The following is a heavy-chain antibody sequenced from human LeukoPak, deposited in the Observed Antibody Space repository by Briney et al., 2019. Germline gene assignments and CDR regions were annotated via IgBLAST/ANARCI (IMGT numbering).Heavy chain of an antibody. V-gene: IGHV4-61*01. CDR3: ARYDSSLYDAFDI. J-gene: IGHJ3*02. Sequence: PSETLSLTCTVSGGSVSSGSYYGSWIRQPPGKGLEWIGYIYYSGSTNYNPSLKSRVTISVDTSKNQFSLKLSSVTAADTAVYYCARYDSSLYDAFDIWGQGTMVTVSS. D-gene: IGHD3-22*01. CDR1: GGSVSSGSYY. CDR2: IYYSGST.